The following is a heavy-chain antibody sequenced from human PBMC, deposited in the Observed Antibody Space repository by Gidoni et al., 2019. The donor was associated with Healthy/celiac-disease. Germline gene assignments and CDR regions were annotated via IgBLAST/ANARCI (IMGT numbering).Heavy chain of an antibody. CDR1: GFPFSSYA. D-gene: IGHD2-2*01. CDR3: ATSYCSSTSCYPFDY. J-gene: IGHJ4*02. V-gene: IGHV3-23*01. Sequence: EVQLLESGGGLVQPGGSLRLSCAASGFPFSSYAISWVRQAPGKGLEWVSAISGSGGSTYYADSVKGRFTISRDNSKNTLYLQMNSLRAEDTAVYYCATSYCSSTSCYPFDYWGQGTLVTVSS. CDR2: ISGSGGST.